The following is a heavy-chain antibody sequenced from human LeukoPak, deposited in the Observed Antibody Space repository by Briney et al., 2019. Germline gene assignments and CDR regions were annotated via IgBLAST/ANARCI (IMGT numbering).Heavy chain of an antibody. D-gene: IGHD1-26*01. J-gene: IGHJ5*02. CDR3: ARDHWELLGFWFDP. V-gene: IGHV1-3*01. CDR2: INAGNGNT. CDR1: GYTFTSYA. Sequence: ASVKVSCKASGYTFTSYAMHWVRQAPGQRLELMGWINAGNGNTKYSQKFQGRVTITRDTSASTAYMELSSLRSEDTAVYYCARDHWELLGFWFDPWGQGTLVTVSS.